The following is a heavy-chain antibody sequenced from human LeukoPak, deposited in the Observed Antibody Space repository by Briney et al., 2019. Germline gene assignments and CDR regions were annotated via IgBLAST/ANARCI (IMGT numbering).Heavy chain of an antibody. CDR1: GFTFSSYA. J-gene: IGHJ4*02. D-gene: IGHD3-3*01. CDR3: ANRKGGFWSGYYFDY. V-gene: IGHV3-23*01. Sequence: GGSLRLSCAASGFTFSSYAMSWVRQAPGKGLEWVSAISGSGGSTYYADSVKGRFTISRDNSKNTLYLQMNSLRAEDTAVYCCANRKGGFWSGYYFDYWGQGTLVTVSS. CDR2: ISGSGGST.